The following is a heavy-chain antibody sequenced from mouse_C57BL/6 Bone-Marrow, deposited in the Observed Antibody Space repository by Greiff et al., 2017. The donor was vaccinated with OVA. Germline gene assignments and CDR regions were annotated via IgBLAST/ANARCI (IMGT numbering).Heavy chain of an antibody. J-gene: IGHJ3*01. Sequence: QVHVKQSGAELVRPGASVKLSCKASGYTFTSYGISWVKQRTGQGLEWIGEIYPRNGNTYYNEKFKGKATLTADKSSSTAYMELRSLTSEDSAVYFCASGNLSCSNVAWFAYWGQGTLVTVSA. D-gene: IGHD2-5*01. CDR1: GYTFTSYG. CDR2: IYPRNGNT. CDR3: ASGNLSCSNVAWFAY. V-gene: IGHV1-81*01.